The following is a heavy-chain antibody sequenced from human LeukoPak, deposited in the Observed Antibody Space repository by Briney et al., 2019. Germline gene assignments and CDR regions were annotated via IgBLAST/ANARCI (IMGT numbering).Heavy chain of an antibody. V-gene: IGHV3-66*02. CDR1: GFSVSSNY. CDR2: IYSGSTT. CDR3: ARDDLLTTVDY. D-gene: IGHD4-17*01. Sequence: GGSLRLSCAASGFSVSSNYMTWVRQAPGKGLEWVSVIYSGSTTYYADSVKGRFTISRDNSKSTLHLQMNNLRVEDTAVYYCARDDLLTTVDYWGQGTLVTVSS. J-gene: IGHJ4*02.